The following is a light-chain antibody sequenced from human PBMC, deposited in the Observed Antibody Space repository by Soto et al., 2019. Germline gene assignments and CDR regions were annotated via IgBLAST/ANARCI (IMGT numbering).Light chain of an antibody. CDR1: STDVGGYNY. V-gene: IGLV2-14*01. J-gene: IGLJ1*01. CDR2: EVN. CDR3: DSYTSTDTPFV. Sequence: QSVLAQPSSVSGSPGQSITISCTGTSTDVGGYNYVSWYQHHPGKGPKLIIYEVNNRPSGGSDRFSGSKSANKASLTISNLEAEEESEYYCDSYTSTDTPFVFATATK.